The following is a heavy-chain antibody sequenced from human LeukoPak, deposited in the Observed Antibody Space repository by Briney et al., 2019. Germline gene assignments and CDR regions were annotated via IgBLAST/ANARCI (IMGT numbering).Heavy chain of an antibody. V-gene: IGHV4-59*01. CDR2: IYYSGST. J-gene: IGHJ4*02. D-gene: IGHD6-13*01. Sequence: SETLSLTCTVSGGSISSYYWSWIRQPPGKGLEWIGYIYYSGSTNYNPSLKSRVTISVDTSKNQSSLKLSSVTAADTAVYYCARGRGAAAGLLFDYWGQGTLVTVSS. CDR1: GGSISSYY. CDR3: ARGRGAAAGLLFDY.